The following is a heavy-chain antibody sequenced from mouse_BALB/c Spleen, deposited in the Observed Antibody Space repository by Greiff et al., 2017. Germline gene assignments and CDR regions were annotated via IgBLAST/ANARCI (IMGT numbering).Heavy chain of an antibody. CDR1: GFTFSSYA. Sequence: DVMLVESGGGLVKPGGSLKLSCAASGFTFSSYAMSWVRQTPEKRLEWVASISSGGSTYYPDSVKGRFTISRDNARNILYLQMSSLRSEDTAMYYCARENYGSTFDYWGQGTTLTVSS. J-gene: IGHJ2*01. CDR3: ARENYGSTFDY. V-gene: IGHV5-6-5*01. CDR2: ISSGGST. D-gene: IGHD1-1*01.